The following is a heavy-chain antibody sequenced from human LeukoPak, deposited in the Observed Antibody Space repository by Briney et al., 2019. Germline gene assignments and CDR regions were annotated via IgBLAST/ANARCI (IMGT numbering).Heavy chain of an antibody. CDR2: IIPIFGTA. CDR3: ARDPGGGYFDY. J-gene: IGHJ4*02. Sequence: ASVKVSCKASGGTFSSYAISWVRQAPGQGLEWMGGIIPIFGTANYAQKFQGRVTITADESTSTAYTELSSLRSEDTAVYYCARDPGGGYFDYWGQGTLVTVSS. D-gene: IGHD3-16*01. CDR1: GGTFSSYA. V-gene: IGHV1-69*13.